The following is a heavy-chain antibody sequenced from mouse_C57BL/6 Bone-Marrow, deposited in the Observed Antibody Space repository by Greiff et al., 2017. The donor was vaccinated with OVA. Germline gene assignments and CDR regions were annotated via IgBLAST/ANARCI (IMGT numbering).Heavy chain of an antibody. Sequence: QVQLQQPGAELVKPGASVKLSCKASGYTFTSYWMQWVKQRPGQGLEWIGEIDPSDSYTNYNQKFKGKATLTVDTSSSTAYMQLSSLTSEDSAVYYCARKDANYYAMDYWGQGTSVTVSS. CDR3: ARKDANYYAMDY. V-gene: IGHV1-50*01. CDR2: IDPSDSYT. J-gene: IGHJ4*01. D-gene: IGHD6-1*01. CDR1: GYTFTSYW.